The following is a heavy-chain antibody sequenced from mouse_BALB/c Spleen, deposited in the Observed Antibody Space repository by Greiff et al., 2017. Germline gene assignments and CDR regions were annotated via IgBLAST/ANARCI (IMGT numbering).Heavy chain of an antibody. CDR3: ATVVPSYYAMDY. Sequence: DVMLVESGGGLVKPGGSLKLSCAASGFTFSDYYMYWVRQTPEKRLEWVATISDGGSYTYYPDSVKGRFTISRDNAKNNLYLQMSSLKSEDTAMYYCATVVPSYYAMDYWGQGTSVTVSS. D-gene: IGHD1-1*01. CDR1: GFTFSDYY. V-gene: IGHV5-4*02. CDR2: ISDGGSYT. J-gene: IGHJ4*01.